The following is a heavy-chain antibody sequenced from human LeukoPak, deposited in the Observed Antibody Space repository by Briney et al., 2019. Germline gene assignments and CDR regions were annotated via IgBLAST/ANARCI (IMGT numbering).Heavy chain of an antibody. CDR2: IIPVFGTA. D-gene: IGHD6-19*01. V-gene: IGHV1-69*13. CDR1: GGTVSSYA. Sequence: GASVKVSCKASGGTVSSYAISWVRQAPGQGLEWMGGIIPVFGTANYAHKFQGGGTITPDESTSTAYMELSSLRSEDTAVSYCESGADSGWYVPFDPCGQGTLVTVSS. CDR3: ESGADSGWYVPFDP. J-gene: IGHJ5*02.